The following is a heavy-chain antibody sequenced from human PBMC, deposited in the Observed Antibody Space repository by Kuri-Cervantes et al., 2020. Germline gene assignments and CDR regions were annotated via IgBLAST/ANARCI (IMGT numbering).Heavy chain of an antibody. V-gene: IGHV4-4*02. CDR3: ARVRSGYYDRQGFDY. D-gene: IGHD3-22*01. CDR2: IYHSGST. J-gene: IGHJ4*02. Sequence: SETLSLTCAVSGGSISSSNWWSWVRQPPGKGLEWIGEIYHSGSTNYNPSLKSRVTISVDKSKNQFSLKLSPVTAADTAVYYCARVRSGYYDRQGFDYWGQGTLVTVSS. CDR1: GGSISSSNW.